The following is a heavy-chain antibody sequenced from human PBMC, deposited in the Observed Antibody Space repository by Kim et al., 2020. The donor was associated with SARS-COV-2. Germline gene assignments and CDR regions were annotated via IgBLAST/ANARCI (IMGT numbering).Heavy chain of an antibody. CDR2: IKKDVSLK. D-gene: IGHD5-12*01. CDR1: GFTFSSYW. J-gene: IGHJ4*02. CDR3: ARGWMPDY. Sequence: GGSLRLSCAASGFTFSSYWMSWVRQAPGKGLEWVASIKKDVSLKDYVDSVKGRFTISRDNAKNSLSLLMNSLRPEDTAVYFCARGWMPDYWGQGTLVTVSS. V-gene: IGHV3-7*04.